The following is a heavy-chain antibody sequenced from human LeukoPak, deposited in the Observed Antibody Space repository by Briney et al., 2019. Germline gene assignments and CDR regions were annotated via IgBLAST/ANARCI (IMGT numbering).Heavy chain of an antibody. D-gene: IGHD3-10*01. J-gene: IGHJ5*02. Sequence: SQTLSLTCTVSGGSISSGSYYWSWIRQPAGKGLEWIGRIYTSGSTNYDPSLKSRVTISVDTSKNQFSLKLSSVTAADTAVYYCVRSFRYNWFDPWGQGTLVTVS. V-gene: IGHV4-61*02. CDR3: VRSFRYNWFDP. CDR1: GGSISSGSYY. CDR2: IYTSGST.